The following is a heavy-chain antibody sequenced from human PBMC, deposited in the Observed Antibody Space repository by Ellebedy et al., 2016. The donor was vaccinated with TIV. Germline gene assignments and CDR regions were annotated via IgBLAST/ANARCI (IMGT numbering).Heavy chain of an antibody. Sequence: GESLKISCAASGFSVRCCAMNWVRQAPGKGLEWVSSLSRGGDNTYYAASVKGRFTTSRDSSKNTLYLQMNSLRAEDTAVYYCAKEDGGTSIFSFDYWGQGTLVTVSS. V-gene: IGHV3-23*01. CDR3: AKEDGGTSIFSFDY. CDR2: LSRGGDNT. CDR1: GFSVRCCA. J-gene: IGHJ4*02. D-gene: IGHD4-23*01.